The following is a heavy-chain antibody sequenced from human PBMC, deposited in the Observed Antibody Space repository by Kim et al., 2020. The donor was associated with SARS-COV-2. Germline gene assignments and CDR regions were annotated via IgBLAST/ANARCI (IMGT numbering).Heavy chain of an antibody. D-gene: IGHD6-19*01. CDR3: ARHSKQWLAYYFDY. V-gene: IGHV4-59*08. CDR1: GGSISSYY. J-gene: IGHJ4*02. Sequence: SETLSLTCAVSGGSISSYYWSWIRQPPGKGLEWIGYIYYSGSTNYNPSLKSRVSISVDTSKNRFSLWVSSVTAADTAVYYCARHSKQWLAYYFDYWGQGTLVTVSS. CDR2: IYYSGST.